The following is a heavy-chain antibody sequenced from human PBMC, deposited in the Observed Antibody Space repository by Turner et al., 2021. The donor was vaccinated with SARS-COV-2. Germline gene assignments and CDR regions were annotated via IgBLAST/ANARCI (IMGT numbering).Heavy chain of an antibody. CDR1: GANVKNHG. Sequence: VQPVETRAEVQQPGSQAKVPCTPSGANVKNHGFNWVRQAPGKGLEWKGRSIPGLNMSEYEQKFQGRVIIIADKSTNTAYMDMTSLRSDDTTTYYCAIEVIMRGNGYGDETYYFDYWGQGTLVIVSS. CDR3: AIEVIMRGNGYGDETYYFDY. D-gene: IGHD2-21*01. CDR2: SIPGLNMS. V-gene: IGHV1-69*04. J-gene: IGHJ4*02.